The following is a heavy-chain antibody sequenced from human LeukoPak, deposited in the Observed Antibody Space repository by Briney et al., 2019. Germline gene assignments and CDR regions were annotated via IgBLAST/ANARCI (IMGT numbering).Heavy chain of an antibody. CDR2: IYSSGST. D-gene: IGHD6-13*01. CDR1: GGSISSYY. CDR3: ARDRSSSWYNWFDP. Sequence: SETLSLTCTVSGGSISSYYWSWIRQPPGKGLEWIGYIYSSGSTNYNPSFKSRVTMSVDTSKNQFSLKLTSVTAADTAVYYCARDRSSSWYNWFDPWGQGALVTVSS. J-gene: IGHJ5*02. V-gene: IGHV4-59*01.